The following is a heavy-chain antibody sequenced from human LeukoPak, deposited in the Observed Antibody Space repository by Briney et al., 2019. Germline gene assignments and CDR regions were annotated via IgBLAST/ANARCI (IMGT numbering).Heavy chain of an antibody. Sequence: GGSLRLSCAASGFTFSSYAMSWVRQAPGKGLEWVSAISGSGGSTYYADSVKGRFTISRDNSKNTLYLQMNSLRAEDTAVYYCAKDYNDFWSGYFRVYYYYYGIDVWGQGTTVTVSS. CDR2: ISGSGGST. CDR3: AKDYNDFWSGYFRVYYYYYGIDV. D-gene: IGHD3-3*01. CDR1: GFTFSSYA. J-gene: IGHJ6*02. V-gene: IGHV3-23*01.